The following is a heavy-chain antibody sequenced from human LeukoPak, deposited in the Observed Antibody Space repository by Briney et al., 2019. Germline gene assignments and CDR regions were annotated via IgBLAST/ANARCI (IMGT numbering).Heavy chain of an antibody. D-gene: IGHD3-22*01. Sequence: WASVKVSCKASGYTFTSYGISWVRQAPGQGLEWMGWISAYNGNTNYAQKLQGRVTMTTDTSTSTAYMELRSLRSDDTAVYYCARDPPRPYYYDSSGYPDYWGQGTLVTVSS. CDR1: GYTFTSYG. CDR3: ARDPPRPYYYDSSGYPDY. CDR2: ISAYNGNT. J-gene: IGHJ4*02. V-gene: IGHV1-18*01.